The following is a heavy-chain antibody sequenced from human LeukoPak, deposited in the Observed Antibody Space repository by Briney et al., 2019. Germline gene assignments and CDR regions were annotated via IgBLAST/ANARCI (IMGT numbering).Heavy chain of an antibody. V-gene: IGHV3-21*01. Sequence: GGSLRLSCAASGFTFSSYSMNWVRQAPGKGLEWVSSISSSSSYIYYADSVKGRFAIYRDNTKNSLYLQMNSLRAEDTAVYYCARSFYGSGSYQDYWGQGTLVTVSS. CDR1: GFTFSSYS. D-gene: IGHD3-10*01. J-gene: IGHJ4*02. CDR2: ISSSSSYI. CDR3: ARSFYGSGSYQDY.